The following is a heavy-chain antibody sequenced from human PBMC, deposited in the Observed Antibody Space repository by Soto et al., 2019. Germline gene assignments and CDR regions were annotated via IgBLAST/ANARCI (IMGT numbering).Heavy chain of an antibody. CDR2: ISSSGTYI. CDR1: GFPFGIYT. J-gene: IGHJ4*02. CDR3: AREGNYHEF. D-gene: IGHD3-10*01. Sequence: EVQLVESGGALVKPGGSLKLSCETSGFPFGIYTMNWVRQAPGKGLEWVSSISSSGTYIDYADSVEGRFAISRDDAKNSVFLEMTSLRVDDTAVYYCAREGNYHEFWGRGTLVTVSS. V-gene: IGHV3-21*01.